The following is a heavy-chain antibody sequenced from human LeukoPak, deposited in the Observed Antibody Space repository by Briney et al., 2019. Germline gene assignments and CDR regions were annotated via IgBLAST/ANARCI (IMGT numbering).Heavy chain of an antibody. CDR3: ASLPIVVVTGY. CDR2: IYYTGST. D-gene: IGHD3-22*01. CDR1: GGPMRSSSYY. V-gene: IGHV4-39*01. Sequence: SETLSLTCTVSGGPMRSSSYYWGWIRQPPGKGLEWIASIYYTGSTYYNPSLKSRVTISVGTSKNQFSLKLRSVTATDTAVYYCASLPIVVVTGYWGQGTLVTVSS. J-gene: IGHJ4*02.